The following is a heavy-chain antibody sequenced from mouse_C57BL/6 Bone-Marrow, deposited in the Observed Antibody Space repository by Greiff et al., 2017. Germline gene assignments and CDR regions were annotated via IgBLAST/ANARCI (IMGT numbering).Heavy chain of an antibody. Sequence: DVKLVESGAELVKPGASVKLSCTASGFNIKDYYMHWVKQRTEQGLEWIGRIDPEDGETKYAPKFQGKATITADTSSNTAYLQLSSLTSEDTAVYYCARCYDSSYWYFDVWGTGTTVTVSS. CDR2: IDPEDGET. J-gene: IGHJ1*03. D-gene: IGHD2-4*01. V-gene: IGHV14-2*01. CDR3: ARCYDSSYWYFDV. CDR1: GFNIKDYY.